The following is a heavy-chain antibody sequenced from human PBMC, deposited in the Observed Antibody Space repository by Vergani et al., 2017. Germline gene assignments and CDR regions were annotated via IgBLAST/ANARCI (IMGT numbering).Heavy chain of an antibody. J-gene: IGHJ4*02. V-gene: IGHV1-3*02. CDR2: SNAGNGNT. D-gene: IGHD5-12*01. Sequence: QVQLVQSGAEVKKPGASVKVSCKASGYTFTSYAMHWVRQAPGQRLEWMGWSNAGNGNTKYSQAFQARVTITRDTPASTADMELSSLRSEDMAVYYCARDLGGTYGGYALDYFDYWGQGTLVTVSS. CDR3: ARDLGGTYGGYALDYFDY. CDR1: GYTFTSYA.